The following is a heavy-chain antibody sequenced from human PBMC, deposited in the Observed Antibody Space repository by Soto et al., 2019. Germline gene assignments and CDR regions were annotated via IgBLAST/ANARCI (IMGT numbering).Heavy chain of an antibody. CDR1: GFTFSSYG. V-gene: IGHV3-33*01. CDR3: ARENMVPLDY. D-gene: IGHD3-10*01. Sequence: QVQLVESGGGVVQPGRSLRLSCAASGFTFSSYGMHWVRQAPGKGLEWVAVIWYDGSNKYYADSVKGRFTISRDNSKNSLYLQMNSLRAEDTAVYYCARENMVPLDYWGQGTLVTVSS. J-gene: IGHJ4*02. CDR2: IWYDGSNK.